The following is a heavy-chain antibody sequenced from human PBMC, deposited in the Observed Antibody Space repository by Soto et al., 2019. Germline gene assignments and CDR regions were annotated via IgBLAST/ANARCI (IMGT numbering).Heavy chain of an antibody. D-gene: IGHD6-6*01. J-gene: IGHJ6*02. V-gene: IGHV1-69*12. Sequence: QVQLVQSGAEVKKPGSSVKVSCKTSGVTFSAYALSWVRQAPGQGLEWMGGIIPIFGTANYAQKFQGRITITADGSTTTAYMELSSLRSEDTAVYFCARPSRGSSIYAMDVWGQGTTVTVSS. CDR2: IIPIFGTA. CDR3: ARPSRGSSIYAMDV. CDR1: GVTFSAYA.